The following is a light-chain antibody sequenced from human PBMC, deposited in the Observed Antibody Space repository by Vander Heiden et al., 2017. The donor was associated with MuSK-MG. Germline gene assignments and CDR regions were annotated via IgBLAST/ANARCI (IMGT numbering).Light chain of an antibody. Sequence: SSELTQAPAVSVALGQTDRITCQGASLRSHYASWYQQKAGQAPVLVIYGKSNRRSGIPDRFSGSSSGNTASLTITGAQAEDEADYYCNSRDSGGDHVVFGGGTKLTVL. J-gene: IGLJ2*01. CDR3: NSRDSGGDHVV. CDR2: GKS. V-gene: IGLV3-19*01. CDR1: SLRSHY.